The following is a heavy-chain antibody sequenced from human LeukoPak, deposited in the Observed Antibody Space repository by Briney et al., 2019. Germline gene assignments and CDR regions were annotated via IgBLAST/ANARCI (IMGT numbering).Heavy chain of an antibody. CDR3: ARTNFYGDELRLRWFDP. D-gene: IGHD3-3*01. V-gene: IGHV4-39*01. J-gene: IGHJ5*02. CDR2: VYYSGST. CDR1: GGSITISDYY. Sequence: PSETLSLTCTVSGGSITISDYYWGWIRQPPGKGLEWIGSVYYSGSTSYNPSLRSRVTISIDTSKNQISLKLSSVTAADTAVYYCARTNFYGDELRLRWFDPWGQGTLVAVSS.